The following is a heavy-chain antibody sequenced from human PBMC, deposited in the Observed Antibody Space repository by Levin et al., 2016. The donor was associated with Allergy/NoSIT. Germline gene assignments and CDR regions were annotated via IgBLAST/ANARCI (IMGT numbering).Heavy chain of an antibody. D-gene: IGHD3-22*01. CDR3: ARDPAHRYYDGSGYYPTFGN. CDR2: ISSSGTYT. V-gene: IGHV3-11*05. Sequence: VRQMPGKGLEWVSYISSSGTYTNYADSVKGRFTISRDNAKNSLYLQMNSLRAEDTAVYYCARDPAHRYYDGSGYYPTFGNWGQGTLVTVSS. J-gene: IGHJ4*02.